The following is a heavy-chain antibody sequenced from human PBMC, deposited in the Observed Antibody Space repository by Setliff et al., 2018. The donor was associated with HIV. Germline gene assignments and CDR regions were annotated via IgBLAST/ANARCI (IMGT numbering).Heavy chain of an antibody. Sequence: ASVKVSCKASGDTSNSYAIRWVRQAPGQGPEWMGGIIPIFGSPQYAPQFRGRATITADESSRTAYMGLTSLKSEDSAVYYCASASGDYEPYQYWGQGTLVTVSS. CDR3: ASASGDYEPYQY. J-gene: IGHJ1*01. CDR2: IIPIFGSP. V-gene: IGHV1-69*13. D-gene: IGHD4-17*01. CDR1: GDTSNSYA.